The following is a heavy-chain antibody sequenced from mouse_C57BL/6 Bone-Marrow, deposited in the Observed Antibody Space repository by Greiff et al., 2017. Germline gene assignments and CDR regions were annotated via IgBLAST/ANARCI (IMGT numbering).Heavy chain of an antibody. CDR3: AIYSNYEGAWFAY. J-gene: IGHJ3*01. CDR2: ISSGGSYT. Sequence: EVMLVESGGDLVKPGGSLKLSCAASGFTFSSYGMSWVRQTPDKRLEWVATISSGGSYTYYPDSVQGRFTISRDNAKNTLYLQMSSLKSEDTAMYYCAIYSNYEGAWFAYWGQGTLVTVSA. CDR1: GFTFSSYG. V-gene: IGHV5-6*01. D-gene: IGHD2-5*01.